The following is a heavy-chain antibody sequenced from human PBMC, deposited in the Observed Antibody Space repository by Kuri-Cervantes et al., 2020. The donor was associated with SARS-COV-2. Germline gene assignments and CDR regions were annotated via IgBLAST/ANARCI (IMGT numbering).Heavy chain of an antibody. D-gene: IGHD2-15*01. J-gene: IGHJ4*02. Sequence: GGSLRLSCAASGFTFSSYGMHWVRQAPGKGLEWVAVISYDGSNKYYADSVKGRFTISRDNSKNTLYLQMNSLRAEDTAVYYCAKDLRAIVVVVTIDYWGQGTRVTCYS. CDR2: ISYDGSNK. V-gene: IGHV3-30*18. CDR3: AKDLRAIVVVVTIDY. CDR1: GFTFSSYG.